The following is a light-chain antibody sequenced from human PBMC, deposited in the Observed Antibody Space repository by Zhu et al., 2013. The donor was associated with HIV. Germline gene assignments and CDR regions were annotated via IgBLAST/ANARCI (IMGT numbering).Light chain of an antibody. V-gene: IGKV1-9*01. CDR2: AAS. Sequence: IQLTQSPSSLSASVGDRVTITCRASQGISTYLAWYQQKPGKAPKLLIYAASTLQSGVPSRFSGVGSGTDFTLIINSLQPEDFATYYCLQHNSYLWTFGQGTKVEIK. CDR3: LQHNSYLWT. CDR1: QGISTY. J-gene: IGKJ1*01.